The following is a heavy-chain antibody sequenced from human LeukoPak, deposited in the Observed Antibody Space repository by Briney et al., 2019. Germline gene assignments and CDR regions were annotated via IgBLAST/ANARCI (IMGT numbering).Heavy chain of an antibody. D-gene: IGHD3-22*01. CDR3: ARLLDYDSSGYPDTFDI. Sequence: NPSETLSPTCSVSGGSISTNYWSWIRQTPGKGLEWTGFIYYTVSTNYNPSLKSRVTISIDTSKSHFSLKLSSLTAADTAVYYCARLLDYDSSGYPDTFDIWGQGTMVTVSS. J-gene: IGHJ3*02. CDR2: IYYTVST. CDR1: GGSISTNY. V-gene: IGHV4-59*01.